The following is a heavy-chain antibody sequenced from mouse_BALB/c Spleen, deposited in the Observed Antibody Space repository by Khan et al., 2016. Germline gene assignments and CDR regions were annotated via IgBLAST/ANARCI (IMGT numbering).Heavy chain of an antibody. J-gene: IGHJ4*01. V-gene: IGHV2-9*02. Sequence: QVQLKESGPGLVAPSQSLSITCTVSGFSLTSYGVHWVRQPPGKGLEWLGVIWDGGSTHYNSALMSRLSISKEHSKSQVLLKMKNLHTDDTAMYYCARDNYYAMDYWGQGTSVTVSS. CDR2: IWDGGST. CDR1: GFSLTSYG. CDR3: ARDNYYAMDY.